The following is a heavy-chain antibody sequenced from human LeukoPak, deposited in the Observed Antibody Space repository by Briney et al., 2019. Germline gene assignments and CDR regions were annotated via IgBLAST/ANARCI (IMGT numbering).Heavy chain of an antibody. CDR1: GFIFSSYG. V-gene: IGHV3-33*01. CDR2: IWYDGSNK. CDR3: ARMAYSVYYFYGVDV. Sequence: GGSLRLSCAASGFIFSSYGMHWVRQAPGKGLEWVAVIWYDGSNKYYADSVKGRFTISRDNSKNTLYLQMNSLRAEDTAVYYCARMAYSVYYFYGVDVWGQGTTVTVSS. J-gene: IGHJ6*02. D-gene: IGHD3-16*01.